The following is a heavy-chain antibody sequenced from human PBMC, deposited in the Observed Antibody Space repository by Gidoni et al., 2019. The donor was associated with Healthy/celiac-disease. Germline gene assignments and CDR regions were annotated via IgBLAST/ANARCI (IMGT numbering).Heavy chain of an antibody. D-gene: IGHD2-2*03. CDR1: GLPFSSYA. J-gene: IGHJ6*02. Sequence: QVQLVESGGGVVQPGRYLRPSCAASGLPFSSYAMHWVRQAPGKGLEWVAVISYDGSNKYYADSVKGRFTISRDNSKNTLYLQMNSLRAEDTAVYYCARVKLGWGGMDVWGQGTTVTVSS. CDR3: ARVKLGWGGMDV. CDR2: ISYDGSNK. V-gene: IGHV3-30-3*01.